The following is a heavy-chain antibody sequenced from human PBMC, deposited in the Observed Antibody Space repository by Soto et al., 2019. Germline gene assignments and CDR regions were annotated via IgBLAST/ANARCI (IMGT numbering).Heavy chain of an antibody. J-gene: IGHJ4*02. V-gene: IGHV3-66*01. CDR1: GFSVSSNY. CDR2: IYSGVST. Sequence: EVQLVESGGGLVQPGGSLRISCAASGFSVSSNYMNWVRQAPGKGLEWVSVIYSGVSTYYADSVKGRFTISRDNSKNTLYLQMNTLRAEDTAVYYCARGWWAHFDYWGQGTLVTVSS. CDR3: ARGWWAHFDY. D-gene: IGHD2-15*01.